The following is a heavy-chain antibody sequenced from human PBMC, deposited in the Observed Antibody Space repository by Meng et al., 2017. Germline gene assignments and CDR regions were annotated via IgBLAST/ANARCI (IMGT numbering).Heavy chain of an antibody. CDR2: TYYRSKWYN. V-gene: IGHV6-1*01. CDR3: ASGSSALDY. Sequence: QVPLEQSGPGLVKPAQTPSLTCAISGDCVSTNSGVCNWIRQPPSRGLEWLGRTYYRSKWYNDYAVSVKSRITINPDTSKNQFSLQLNSVTPEDTAVYYCASGSSALDYWGQGTLVTVSS. D-gene: IGHD6-13*01. CDR1: GDCVSTNSGV. J-gene: IGHJ4*02.